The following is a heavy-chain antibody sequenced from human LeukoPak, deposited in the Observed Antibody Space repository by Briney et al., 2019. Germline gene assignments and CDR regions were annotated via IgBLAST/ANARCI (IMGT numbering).Heavy chain of an antibody. J-gene: IGHJ4*02. D-gene: IGHD2-2*01. CDR1: GFTFRSYG. CDR2: IRYDGSNK. CDR3: AKDKKRFCSSTSCSVSYFDY. V-gene: IGHV3-30*02. Sequence: PGGSLRLSCAASGFTFRSYGMHWVRQAPGKGLEWVAFIRYDGSNKYYADSVKGRFTISRDNSKNTLYLQMNSLRAEDTAVYYCAKDKKRFCSSTSCSVSYFDYWGQGTLVTVSS.